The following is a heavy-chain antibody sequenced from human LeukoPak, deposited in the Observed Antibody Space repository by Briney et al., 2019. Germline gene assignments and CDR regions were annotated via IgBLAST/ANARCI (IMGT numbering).Heavy chain of an antibody. CDR2: IKQDGSEK. CDR3: ARDAGRSGYDIFDY. V-gene: IGHV3-7*03. D-gene: IGHD5-12*01. J-gene: IGHJ4*02. Sequence: GGSLRLSCAASGFTFSTYWMTWVRQAPGKGLEWVARIKQDGSEKLYVDSVRGRFTTSRDNAKNSVYLQMNPLRAEDTAVYYCARDAGRSGYDIFDYWGQGTLVTVSS. CDR1: GFTFSTYW.